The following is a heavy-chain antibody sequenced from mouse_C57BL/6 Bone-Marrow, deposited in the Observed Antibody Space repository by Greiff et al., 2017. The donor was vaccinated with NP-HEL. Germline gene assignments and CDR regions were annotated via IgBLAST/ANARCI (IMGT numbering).Heavy chain of an antibody. V-gene: IGHV14-4*01. Sequence: EVQLQQPGAELVRPGASVKLSCTASGFNINDDYMHWVKQRPEQGLEWIGRIDPENGDTEYASKFQGKATITADTSSNTAYLQLSSLTSEDTAVYYCTAEGSYEGYWGQGTTLTVSS. D-gene: IGHD2-3*01. J-gene: IGHJ2*01. CDR2: IDPENGDT. CDR3: TAEGSYEGY. CDR1: GFNINDDY.